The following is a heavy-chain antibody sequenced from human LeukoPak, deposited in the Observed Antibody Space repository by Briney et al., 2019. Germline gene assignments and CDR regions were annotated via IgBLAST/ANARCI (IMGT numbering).Heavy chain of an antibody. D-gene: IGHD2-21*02. J-gene: IGHJ4*02. V-gene: IGHV3-23*01. CDR1: GFTFSSHA. CDR2: ISGGGGST. CDR3: AKGKYCGVDCYSGFDY. Sequence: GGSLRLSCTASGFTFSSHAMSWVRQAPGQGLEWVSVISGGGGSTFYADSVKGRFTISRDNSKNSLYLQINSLRAEDTAIYYCAKGKYCGVDCYSGFDYWGQGTLVIVSS.